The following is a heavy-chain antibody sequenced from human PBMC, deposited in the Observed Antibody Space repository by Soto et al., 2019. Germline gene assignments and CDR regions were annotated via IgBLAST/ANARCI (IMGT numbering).Heavy chain of an antibody. CDR3: AREDSGSYRVDY. J-gene: IGHJ4*02. V-gene: IGHV3-21*01. CDR1: GFTFSSYS. Sequence: PGGSLRLSCAASGFTFSSYSMNWVRQAPGKGLEWVSSISSSSSYIYYADSVKGRFTISRDNAKNSLYLQMNSLRAEDTAVYYCAREDSGSYRVDYWGQGTLVTVSS. D-gene: IGHD1-26*01. CDR2: ISSSSSYI.